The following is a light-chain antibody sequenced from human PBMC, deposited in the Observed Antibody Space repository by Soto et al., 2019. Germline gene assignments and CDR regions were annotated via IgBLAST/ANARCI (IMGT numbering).Light chain of an antibody. CDR1: SSNIGNRT. V-gene: IGLV1-44*01. Sequence: QSVLTQPPSASGTPGQRVTISCSGSSSNIGNRTVNWYQHFPGAAPKRLIYANTQWSSGVPDRFSGSKSGTSASLAITGLQSQDEAEYFCASWDDSLNVWLFGGGTKLTVL. CDR3: ASWDDSLNVWL. J-gene: IGLJ3*02. CDR2: ANT.